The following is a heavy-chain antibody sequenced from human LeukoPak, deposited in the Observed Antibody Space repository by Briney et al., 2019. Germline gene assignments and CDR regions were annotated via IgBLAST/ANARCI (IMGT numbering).Heavy chain of an antibody. Sequence: SETLSLTCAVYGGSFSGYYWSWIRQPPGKGLEWIGEINHSGSTNYNPSLKSRVTISVDTSKNQFSLKLSSVTAADTAVYYCARAPYQLLYGRLDYWGQGTLVTVSS. D-gene: IGHD2-2*01. V-gene: IGHV4-34*01. CDR1: GGSFSGYY. J-gene: IGHJ4*01. CDR2: INHSGST. CDR3: ARAPYQLLYGRLDY.